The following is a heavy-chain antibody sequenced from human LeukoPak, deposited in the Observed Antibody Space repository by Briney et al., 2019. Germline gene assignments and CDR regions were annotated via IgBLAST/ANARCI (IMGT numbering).Heavy chain of an antibody. J-gene: IGHJ4*02. D-gene: IGHD4-17*01. CDR1: GFTFSSYA. V-gene: IGHV3-23*01. CDR2: ISGSGGST. Sequence: GGSLRLSCAASGFTFSSYAMSWVRQAPGKGLEWVSAISGSGGSTYYADPVKGRFTISRDNSKNTLYLQMNSLRAEDTAVYYCAKRDYGDYGIGYWGQGTLVTVSS. CDR3: AKRDYGDYGIGY.